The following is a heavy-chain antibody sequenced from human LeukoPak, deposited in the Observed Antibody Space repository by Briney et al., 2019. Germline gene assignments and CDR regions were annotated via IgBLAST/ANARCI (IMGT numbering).Heavy chain of an antibody. CDR1: GFTFSSYA. Sequence: GGSLRLSCAASGFTFSSYAMSWVRQPPGKGLVWVSHINGDGSNTGYADSVKGRFTISRDNAKNTLYLQINSLRAEDTAVYYCARGNYPSSFDSWGQGTLVTVSS. V-gene: IGHV3-74*01. CDR2: INGDGSNT. D-gene: IGHD5-24*01. J-gene: IGHJ4*02. CDR3: ARGNYPSSFDS.